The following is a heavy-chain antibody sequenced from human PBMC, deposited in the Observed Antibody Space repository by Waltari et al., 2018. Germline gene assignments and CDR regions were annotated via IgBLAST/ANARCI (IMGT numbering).Heavy chain of an antibody. CDR1: GYSISSGYY. V-gene: IGHV4-38-2*01. J-gene: IGHJ6*03. CDR3: ARGGDFWSGYEYYYYYMYV. Sequence: QVQLQESGPGLVKPSETLSLTCAVSGYSISSGYYWGWIRQPPGKGLEGIGSIYHSGSTHDIPSRKSRVTISVDTSKNQFSLKLSSVTAAYTAVYYCARGGDFWSGYEYYYYYMYVWGKGTTVTVSS. D-gene: IGHD3-3*01. CDR2: IYHSGST.